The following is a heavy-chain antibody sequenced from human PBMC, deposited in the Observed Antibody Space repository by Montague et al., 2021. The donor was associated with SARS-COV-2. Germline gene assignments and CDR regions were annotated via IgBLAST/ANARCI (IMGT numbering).Heavy chain of an antibody. J-gene: IGHJ6*02. V-gene: IGHV4-34*01. CDR2: INHSGST. CDR1: GGSFSGYY. Sequence: SETLSLTCAVYGGSFSGYYWSWIRLPPGKGLEWIGEINHSGSTNYNPSLKSRVTISVDTSKNQFSLKLSSVTAADTAVYYCTREGYQVLWLDYYYYGMDAWGQGTTVTVSS. CDR3: TREGYQVLWLDYYYYGMDA. D-gene: IGHD2-2*01.